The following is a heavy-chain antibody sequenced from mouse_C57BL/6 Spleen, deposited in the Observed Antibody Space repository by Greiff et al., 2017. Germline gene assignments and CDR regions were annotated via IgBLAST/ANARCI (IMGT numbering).Heavy chain of an antibody. Sequence: VKLMESGAELVRPGASVKLSCKASGYTFTDYYINWVKQRPGQGLEWIARIYPGSGNTYYNEKFKGKATLTAEKSSSTAYMQLSSLTSEDSAVYVCARSRDSSGPFAYWGQGTLVTVSA. CDR1: GYTFTDYY. J-gene: IGHJ3*01. V-gene: IGHV1-76*01. CDR3: ARSRDSSGPFAY. CDR2: IYPGSGNT. D-gene: IGHD3-2*02.